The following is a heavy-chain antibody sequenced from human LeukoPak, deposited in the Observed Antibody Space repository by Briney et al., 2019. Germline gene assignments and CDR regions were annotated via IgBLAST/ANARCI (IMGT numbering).Heavy chain of an antibody. D-gene: IGHD3-10*01. V-gene: IGHV3-74*01. CDR2: INSDGSTT. J-gene: IGHJ4*02. CDR1: GFTFSTYS. CDR3: ARGNYYGQDY. Sequence: PGGSLRLSCAASGFTFSTYSMNWVRQAPGKGLVWISRINSDGSTTSYADSVKGRLTISRDNAKNTLYLQMNSLRAEDTAVYYCARGNYYGQDYWGQGTLVTVSS.